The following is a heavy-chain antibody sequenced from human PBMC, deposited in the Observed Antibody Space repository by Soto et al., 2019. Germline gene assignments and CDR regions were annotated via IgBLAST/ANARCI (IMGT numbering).Heavy chain of an antibody. CDR2: IFYSGST. Sequence: SETLSLTCTVSGGSISTYYWNWIRQPPGKGLEWIGYIFYSGSTNYNPSLKSRVTISVDTSKNQFSLKLSSVTSADTAVYYCERRGSGSYFDHWGQGTPVTVSS. V-gene: IGHV4-59*12. CDR3: ERRGSGSYFDH. J-gene: IGHJ4*02. D-gene: IGHD3-10*01. CDR1: GGSISTYY.